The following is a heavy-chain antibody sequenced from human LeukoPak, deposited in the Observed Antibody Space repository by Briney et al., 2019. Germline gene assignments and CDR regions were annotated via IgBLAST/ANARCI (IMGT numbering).Heavy chain of an antibody. CDR2: ISSSSKYI. CDR1: GFNFSDYN. V-gene: IGHV3-21*06. D-gene: IGHD6-13*01. Sequence: GGSLRLSCAASGFNFSDYNMNWVPQAPGKGLEWVSVISSSSKYIYYADSVKGRFTISRDNAKNSLYLQMNSLRAEDTAVYYCARVSTAVSLAIDYWGQGTLVTVST. J-gene: IGHJ4*02. CDR3: ARVSTAVSLAIDY.